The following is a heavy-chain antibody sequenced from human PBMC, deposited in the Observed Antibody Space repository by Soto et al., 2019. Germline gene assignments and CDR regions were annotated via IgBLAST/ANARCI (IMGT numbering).Heavy chain of an antibody. CDR2: INPSGGRT. D-gene: IGHD3-22*01. CDR3: AGLYHYDSSGYYDY. V-gene: IGHV1-46*01. J-gene: IGHJ4*02. Sequence: HWVRQAPGQGLEWMGIINPSGGRTTYAQKFQGRVTMTRDTSTSTFHMELSSLTSEDTAVYYCAGLYHYDSSGYYDYWGQGTLVTVSS.